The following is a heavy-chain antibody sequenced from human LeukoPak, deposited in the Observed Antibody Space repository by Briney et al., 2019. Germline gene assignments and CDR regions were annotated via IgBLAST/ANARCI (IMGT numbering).Heavy chain of an antibody. CDR1: GFTFSSYA. CDR2: ISGSGGST. Sequence: GGSLRLSCAASGFTFSSYAMSWVRQAPGKGLEWVSAISGSGGSTYYADSVKGRFTISRDNSKNTLYLQMNSLRAEDTAVYYCAKAVGWELRRARRLDYWGQGTLVTVSS. CDR3: AKAVGWELRRARRLDY. J-gene: IGHJ4*02. D-gene: IGHD1-26*01. V-gene: IGHV3-23*01.